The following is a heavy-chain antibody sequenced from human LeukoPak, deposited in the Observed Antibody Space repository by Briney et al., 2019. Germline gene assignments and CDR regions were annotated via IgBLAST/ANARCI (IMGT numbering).Heavy chain of an antibody. CDR2: IYYSGTT. CDR3: ARHERYSSNWFFFDY. V-gene: IGHV4-59*01. Sequence: PSETLSLTCTASGGSISSYYWCWIRQPPGKGLEWIGCIYYSGTTNYNPSLKSRVTISVDTSKNQFSRKLSSVTAADTAVYYCARHERYSSNWFFFDYWGQGSLVTVSS. CDR1: GGSISSYY. J-gene: IGHJ4*02. D-gene: IGHD6-13*01.